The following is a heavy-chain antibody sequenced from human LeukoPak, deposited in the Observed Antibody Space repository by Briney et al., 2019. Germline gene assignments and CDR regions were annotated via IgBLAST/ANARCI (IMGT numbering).Heavy chain of an antibody. D-gene: IGHD3-10*01. J-gene: IGHJ4*02. CDR3: ASQGVRRSFDF. V-gene: IGHV4-39*01. Sequence: SETLSLTCTVSGGSISSSNYYWGWNRQPPGKGLEWIGSAYFIGRTNYNPSLKSRVTMSVDTSKNQFSLKLSSVTAADTAVYYCASQGVRRSFDFWGQGTLVTVSS. CDR2: AYFIGRT. CDR1: GGSISSSNYY.